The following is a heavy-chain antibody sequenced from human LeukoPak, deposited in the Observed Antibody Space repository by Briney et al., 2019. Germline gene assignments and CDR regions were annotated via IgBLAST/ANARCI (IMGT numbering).Heavy chain of an antibody. CDR1: GYPHCTYA. V-gene: IGHV3-30-3*02. CDR3: DKAGCSSARCYTNY. Sequence: RLSCAVSGYPHCTYAMHWLRHAPGKALVWLAVISYNGSKIYYGDSVKGRFTISRAKSKNTLYLQMNRLRVEDTAVYHCDKAGCSSARCYTNYWGQGTSVTASS. D-gene: IGHD2-2*02. CDR2: ISYNGSKI. J-gene: IGHJ4*02.